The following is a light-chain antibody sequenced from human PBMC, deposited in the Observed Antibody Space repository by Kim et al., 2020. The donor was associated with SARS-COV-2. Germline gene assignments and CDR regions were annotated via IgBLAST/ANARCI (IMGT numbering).Light chain of an antibody. CDR1: VLAKKY. CDR2: KDS. Sequence: SYELTQPSSVSVPPGQTARITCSGDVLAKKYARWFQQKPGQAPVLVIYKDSERPSGIPERFSGSSSGTTVTLTISGAQVEDEADYYCYSAADNIGVFGGG. CDR3: YSAADNIGV. V-gene: IGLV3-27*01. J-gene: IGLJ3*02.